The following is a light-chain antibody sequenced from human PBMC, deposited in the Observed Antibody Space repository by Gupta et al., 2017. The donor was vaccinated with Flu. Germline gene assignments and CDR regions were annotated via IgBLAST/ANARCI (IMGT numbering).Light chain of an antibody. CDR3: QVWDNSECV. J-gene: IGLJ2*01. V-gene: IGLV3-21*03. CDR1: VIGSKS. CDR2: ANS. Sequence: AKTARSTCGGRVIGSKSGHCHQQQPGQRPVLVVDANSDRPSGIPQCFSDSNSGNTATLTMSRGEAGDEDYYYCQVWDNSECVFGGGTKLIVL.